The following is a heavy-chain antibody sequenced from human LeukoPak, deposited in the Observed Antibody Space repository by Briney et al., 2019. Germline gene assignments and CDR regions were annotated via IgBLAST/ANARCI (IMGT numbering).Heavy chain of an antibody. D-gene: IGHD3-10*01. CDR1: GGSFNPYY. V-gene: IGHV4-34*01. Sequence: KPSETLSLTCAVYGGSFNPYYWSWIRQPPGKGLEWIGEINHSGGTNYNPSLKSRVTMSIDTSKNQFSLKLSSVTAADTAVYYCARSSDLNFDSWGQGTLVTVSS. J-gene: IGHJ4*02. CDR2: INHSGGT. CDR3: ARSSDLNFDS.